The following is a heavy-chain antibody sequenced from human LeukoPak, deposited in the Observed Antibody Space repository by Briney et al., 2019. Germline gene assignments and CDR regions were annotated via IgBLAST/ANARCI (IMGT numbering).Heavy chain of an antibody. J-gene: IGHJ4*02. CDR2: ISGSGGST. CDR3: AKAGWGYCSGGSCYGDY. V-gene: IGHV3-23*01. Sequence: GGSLRLSCAASGFTFSSYAMSWVRQAPGKELEWVSAISGSGGSTYYADSVKGRFTISRDDSKNTLYLQMNSLRAEDTAVYYCAKAGWGYCSGGSCYGDYWGQGTLVTVSS. D-gene: IGHD2-15*01. CDR1: GFTFSSYA.